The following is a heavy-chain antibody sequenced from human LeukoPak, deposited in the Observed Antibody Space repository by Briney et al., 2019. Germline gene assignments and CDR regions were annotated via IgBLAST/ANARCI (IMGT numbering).Heavy chain of an antibody. CDR3: ARRSGIAVAGAFDY. Sequence: GGSLRLSCAASGFTFSNYGMHWVRQAPGKGLEWVAFIRYDGSNKYYADSMKGRFTISRDNSKNTLYLQMNSLRAEDTAVYYCARRSGIAVAGAFDYWGQGTLVTVSS. D-gene: IGHD6-19*01. V-gene: IGHV3-30*02. CDR2: IRYDGSNK. J-gene: IGHJ4*02. CDR1: GFTFSNYG.